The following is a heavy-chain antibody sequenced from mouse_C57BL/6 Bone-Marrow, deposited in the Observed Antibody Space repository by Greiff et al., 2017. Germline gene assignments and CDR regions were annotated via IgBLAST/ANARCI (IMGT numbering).Heavy chain of an antibody. J-gene: IGHJ4*01. D-gene: IGHD2-14*01. CDR2: ISSGSSTI. Sequence: EVMLVESGGGLVKPGGSLKLSCAASGFTFSDYGMHWVRQAPEKGLEWVAYISSGSSTIYYADTVKGRFTISRDNARNTRFLQLTSLRSEDTAMXYWARVRVHYYARDYWGQRNSGTVSS. CDR3: ARVRVHYYARDY. CDR1: GFTFSDYG. V-gene: IGHV5-17*01.